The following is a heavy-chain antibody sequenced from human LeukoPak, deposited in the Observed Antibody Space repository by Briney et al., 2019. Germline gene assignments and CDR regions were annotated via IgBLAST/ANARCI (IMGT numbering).Heavy chain of an antibody. D-gene: IGHD2-15*01. CDR3: ARIFQGYCSGGSCYIHY. CDR1: GFTFSSYA. CDR2: ISGSGGST. J-gene: IGHJ4*02. Sequence: GGSLRLSCAASGFTFSSYAMSWARQAPGKGLEWVSAISGSGGSTYYADSVKGRFTISRDNSKNTLYLQMNSLRAEDTAVYYCARIFQGYCSGGSCYIHYWGQGTLVTVSS. V-gene: IGHV3-23*01.